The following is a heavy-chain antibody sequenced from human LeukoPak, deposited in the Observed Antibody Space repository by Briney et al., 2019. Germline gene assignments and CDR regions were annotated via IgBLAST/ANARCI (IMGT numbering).Heavy chain of an antibody. Sequence: QPGGSLRLSCAASGFTFNDHAMYWVRHAPGKGLEWVSGINWNSDNIGYADSVKGRFTISRDDAKNSLFLQMNSLRAEDTALYYCARASYYYDTTGLGAVDFWGQGAMVTVSS. D-gene: IGHD3-22*01. V-gene: IGHV3-9*01. CDR2: INWNSDNI. CDR1: GFTFNDHA. J-gene: IGHJ3*01. CDR3: ARASYYYDTTGLGAVDF.